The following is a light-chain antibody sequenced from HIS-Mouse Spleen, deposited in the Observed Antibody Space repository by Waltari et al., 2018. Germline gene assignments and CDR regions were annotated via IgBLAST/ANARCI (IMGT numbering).Light chain of an antibody. Sequence: SSEPTQDPAVSAALGPTVRVTFQGDSRRLHYASRYQQQPGQAPVLVIYGKNNRPSGIPDRFSGSSSGNTASLTITGAQAEDEADYYCNSRDSSGNHVVFGGGTKLTVL. J-gene: IGLJ2*01. CDR3: NSRDSSGNHVV. CDR1: SRRLHY. V-gene: IGLV3-19*01. CDR2: GKN.